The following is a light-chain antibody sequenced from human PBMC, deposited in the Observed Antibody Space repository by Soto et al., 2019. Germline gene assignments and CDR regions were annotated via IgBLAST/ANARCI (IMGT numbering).Light chain of an antibody. V-gene: IGKV1-39*01. CDR2: AAS. CDR3: QQCFSLPPT. CDR1: QSIDNY. J-gene: IGKJ1*01. Sequence: DLQMTQSPSSLSASVGDRVTITCRASQSIDNYLSWYQQIPGKAPKLLIYAASNLQRGVPSRFSGSGSGTEFTLTISNLQPDDFAVYYCQQCFSLPPTFGHGTKVDIK.